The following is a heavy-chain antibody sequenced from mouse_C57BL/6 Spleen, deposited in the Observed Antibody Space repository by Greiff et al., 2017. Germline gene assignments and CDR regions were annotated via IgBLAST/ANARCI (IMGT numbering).Heavy chain of an antibody. J-gene: IGHJ2*01. CDR2: INPNNGGT. D-gene: IGHD1-1*01. CDR3: ASPSYYYGSSLDY. V-gene: IGHV1-26*01. Sequence: EVKLQQSGPELVKPGASVKISCKASGYTFTDYYMNWVKQSHGKSLEWIGDINPNNGGTSYNQKFKGKATLTVDKSSSTAYMELRSLTSEDSAVYYCASPSYYYGSSLDYWGQGTTLTVSS. CDR1: GYTFTDYY.